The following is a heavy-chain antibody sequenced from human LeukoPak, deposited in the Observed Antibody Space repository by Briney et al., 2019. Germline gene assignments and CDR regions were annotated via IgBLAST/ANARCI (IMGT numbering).Heavy chain of an antibody. CDR2: IDSSGTTI. V-gene: IGHV3-48*01. CDR1: GFSFSSYT. Sequence: PGGSLRLSCAASGFSFSSYTMIWVRQAPGKGLEWISYIDSSGTTIYYADSVRGRFTISRDNAKNSLYLQMDGLRAEDTAVYYCARELTFGGLTFILDYWGQGNLVTVSS. J-gene: IGHJ4*02. CDR3: ARELTFGGLTFILDY. D-gene: IGHD3-16*02.